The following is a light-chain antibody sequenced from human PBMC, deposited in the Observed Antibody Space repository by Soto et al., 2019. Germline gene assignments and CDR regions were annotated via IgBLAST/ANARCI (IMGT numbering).Light chain of an antibody. V-gene: IGKV1-5*03. CDR2: KAS. Sequence: DIQMTQSPSTLSASVGDRVTITCRASQSISSWLAWYQQKPGTAPKLLIYKASTLQSGVPSRFSGSGSRTEFTLTISSLQPDYSATYYCQQYHHNWTFGQGTKVEIK. CDR3: QQYHHNWT. J-gene: IGKJ1*01. CDR1: QSISSW.